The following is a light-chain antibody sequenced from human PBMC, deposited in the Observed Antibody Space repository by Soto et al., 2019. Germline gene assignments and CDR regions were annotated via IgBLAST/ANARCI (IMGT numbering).Light chain of an antibody. CDR2: KAS. CDR3: QQYNSYWT. J-gene: IGKJ1*01. Sequence: DIQMTHSPSTLSASVGDRVTITCRASQSLSSWLAWYQQKPGKAPKLLIYKASSLESGVPSRFSGSGSGTEVTLTISSRQTDDFATDYCQQYNSYWTFGQGTKVEIK. CDR1: QSLSSW. V-gene: IGKV1-5*03.